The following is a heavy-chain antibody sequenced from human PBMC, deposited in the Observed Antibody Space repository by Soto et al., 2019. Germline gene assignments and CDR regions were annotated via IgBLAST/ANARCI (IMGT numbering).Heavy chain of an antibody. V-gene: IGHV3-23*01. CDR3: AKGGYYDSSGYYYYVMDV. CDR1: GFTFSSYA. Sequence: EVQLLESGGGLVQPGGSLRLSCAASGFTFSSYAMSWVRQAPGKGLEWVSAISGSGGSTYYTDSVKGRFTISRDNFKNTLYLQMNSLRAEDTAVYYCAKGGYYDSSGYYYYVMDVWGQGTTVTVSS. D-gene: IGHD3-22*01. CDR2: ISGSGGST. J-gene: IGHJ6*02.